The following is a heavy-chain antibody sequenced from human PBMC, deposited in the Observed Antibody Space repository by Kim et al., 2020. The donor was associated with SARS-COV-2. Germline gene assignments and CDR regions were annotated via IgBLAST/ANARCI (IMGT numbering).Heavy chain of an antibody. J-gene: IGHJ5*02. V-gene: IGHV3-30*18. Sequence: GGSLRLSCAASGFTFSSYGMHWVRQAPGKGLEWVAVISYDGSNKYYADSVKGRFTISRDNSKNTLYLQMNSLRAEDTAVYYCAKGLAYYYDSSGPARWFDPWGQGTLVTVSS. D-gene: IGHD3-22*01. CDR1: GFTFSSYG. CDR2: ISYDGSNK. CDR3: AKGLAYYYDSSGPARWFDP.